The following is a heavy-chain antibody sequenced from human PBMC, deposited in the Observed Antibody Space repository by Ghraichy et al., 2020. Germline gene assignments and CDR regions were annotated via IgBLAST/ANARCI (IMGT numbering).Heavy chain of an antibody. J-gene: IGHJ4*02. CDR3: AKDYDYDSSGYSNYFDY. CDR1: GFTFSSYG. Sequence: LSLTCAASGFTFSSYGMHWVRQAPGKGLEWVAFIRYDGSNKYYADSVKGRFTISRDNSKNTLYLQMNSLRAEDTAVYYCAKDYDYDSSGYSNYFDYWGQGTLVTVSS. V-gene: IGHV3-30*02. CDR2: IRYDGSNK. D-gene: IGHD3-22*01.